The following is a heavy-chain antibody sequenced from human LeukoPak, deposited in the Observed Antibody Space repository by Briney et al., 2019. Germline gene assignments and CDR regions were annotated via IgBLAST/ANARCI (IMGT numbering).Heavy chain of an antibody. CDR3: ARVGYSSSLGTYFFDY. D-gene: IGHD6-13*01. J-gene: IGHJ4*02. Sequence: PSETLSLTCTVSGYSISSAYYWGWIRQSPGKGLEWIGTIYHSGSTYYNASVKSRVTISVDMSKNQFSLKLNSVTAADTAVYYCARVGYSSSLGTYFFDYWGQGTLVTVSS. CDR2: IYHSGST. V-gene: IGHV4-38-2*02. CDR1: GYSISSAYY.